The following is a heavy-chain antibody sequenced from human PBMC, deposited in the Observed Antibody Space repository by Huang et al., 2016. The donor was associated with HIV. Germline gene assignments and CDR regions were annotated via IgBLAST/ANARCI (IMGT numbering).Heavy chain of an antibody. D-gene: IGHD1-26*01. CDR2: MKPNSGDT. J-gene: IGHJ6*02. CDR1: GYTFTSYD. Sequence: QVQLVQSGAEVKKPGASVKVSCKASGYTFTSYDINWVRQATGHGLEWMGWMKPNSGDTGYAQKFQGRVTMTRNTSISTAYMELSSLILDDTAVYYCARGDSGSYLSDHYYYGMDVWGQGTTVTVSS. V-gene: IGHV1-8*01. CDR3: ARGDSGSYLSDHYYYGMDV.